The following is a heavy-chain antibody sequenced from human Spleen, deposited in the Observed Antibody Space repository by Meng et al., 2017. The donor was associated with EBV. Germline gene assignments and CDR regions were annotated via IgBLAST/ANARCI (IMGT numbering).Heavy chain of an antibody. CDR2: ISQSGGT. CDR1: DGSISSGRFS. D-gene: IGHD3-22*01. Sequence: QLQLQESGSGLVKRSQTLSLTCAVSDGSISSGRFSWSWIRQPPGKGLEWIGYISQSGGTAYNPSLESRLIISVDKSRNHLSLRLTSMTAADTAVYFCARLGEYYDTGTSYYFKHWGHGTLVTVSS. J-gene: IGHJ1*01. CDR3: ARLGEYYDTGTSYYFKH. V-gene: IGHV4-30-2*01.